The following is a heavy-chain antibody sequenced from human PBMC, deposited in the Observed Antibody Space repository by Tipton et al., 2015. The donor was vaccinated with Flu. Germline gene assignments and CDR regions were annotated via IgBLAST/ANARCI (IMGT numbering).Heavy chain of an antibody. CDR2: ITSGGYDM. D-gene: IGHD1/OR15-1a*01. CDR3: ARGGWASDTNNLLDY. J-gene: IGHJ4*02. V-gene: IGHV3-11*01. CDR1: GFTFSGYY. Sequence: QVQLVQSGGGLVKPGGSLRLSCAASGFTFSGYYMSWIRQAPGKGLEWVSYITSGGYDMYYADSVKGRFTISRDNAKNSLYLQLNSLRPEDTAIYYCARGGWASDTNNLLDYWGQGTPVTVSS.